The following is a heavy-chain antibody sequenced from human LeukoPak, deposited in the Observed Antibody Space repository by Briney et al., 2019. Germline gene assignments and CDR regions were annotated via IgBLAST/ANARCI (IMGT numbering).Heavy chain of an antibody. V-gene: IGHV1-2*06. D-gene: IGHD1-26*01. Sequence: ASVKVSCKASGYTFTGYYMYWVRQAPGQGLEWMGRINPNSGGTNYAQKFQGRVTMTRDTSISTAYMELSRLRSDDTAVYYCARRLSGSYLDYWGQGTLVTVSS. J-gene: IGHJ4*02. CDR2: INPNSGGT. CDR1: GYTFTGYY. CDR3: ARRLSGSYLDY.